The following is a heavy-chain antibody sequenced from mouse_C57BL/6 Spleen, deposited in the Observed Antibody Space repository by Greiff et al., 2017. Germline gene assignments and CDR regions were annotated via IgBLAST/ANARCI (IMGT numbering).Heavy chain of an antibody. D-gene: IGHD2-3*01. J-gene: IGHJ1*03. Sequence: EVMLVESGGGLVQPGGSLKLSCAASGFTFSNYGMAWVRQAPRKGPEWVAFISNLAYSIYYADNVTGRFTISRENANNTLYLEMSSLRSEDPAMYYCARQGYDRYWYFDDWGTGTTVTVSS. CDR3: ARQGYDRYWYFDD. V-gene: IGHV5-15*04. CDR1: GFTFSNYG. CDR2: ISNLAYSI.